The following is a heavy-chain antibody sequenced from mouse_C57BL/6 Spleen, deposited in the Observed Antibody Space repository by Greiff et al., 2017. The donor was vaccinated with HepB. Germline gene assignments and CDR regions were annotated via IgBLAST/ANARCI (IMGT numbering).Heavy chain of an antibody. CDR3: LLTTVVALDY. CDR1: GYAFSSSW. V-gene: IGHV1-82*01. J-gene: IGHJ2*01. D-gene: IGHD1-1*01. CDR2: IYPGDGDT. Sequence: QVQLQQSGPELVKPGASVKISCKASGYAFSSSWMNWVKQRPGKGLEWIGRIYPGDGDTNYNGKFKGKATLTADKSSSTAYMQLSSLTSEDSAVYFCLLTTVVALDYWGQGTTLTVSS.